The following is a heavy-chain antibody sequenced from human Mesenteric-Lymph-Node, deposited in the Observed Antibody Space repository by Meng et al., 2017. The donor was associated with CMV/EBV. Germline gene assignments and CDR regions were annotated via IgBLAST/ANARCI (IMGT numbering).Heavy chain of an antibody. D-gene: IGHD5-12*01. Sequence: FSGFSLITAGVGVTWIRQPPGKALEWLALIYWNDDKHYSPSLKSRLTITKDTSKNQVVLKMTNMNPVDTGTYYCARTVAAIPLHFDYWGQGTLVTVSS. CDR3: ARTVAAIPLHFDY. J-gene: IGHJ4*02. CDR2: IYWNDDK. CDR1: GFSLITAGVG. V-gene: IGHV2-5*01.